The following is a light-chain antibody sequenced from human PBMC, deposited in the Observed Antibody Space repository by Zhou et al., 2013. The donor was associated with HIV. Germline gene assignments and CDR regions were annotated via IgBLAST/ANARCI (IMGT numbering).Light chain of an antibody. CDR3: MQGTHWPPT. CDR1: QSLVHSDGNTY. V-gene: IGKV2-30*02. Sequence: TQSPLSLSVTLGQPASISCRSSQSLVHSDGNTYLNWFYQRPGQSPWRLIYKVSYRDSGVPDRFGGSGSGTDFTLMISRVQAEDVGTYFCMQGTHWPPTFGQGTKVEVK. J-gene: IGKJ1*01. CDR2: KVS.